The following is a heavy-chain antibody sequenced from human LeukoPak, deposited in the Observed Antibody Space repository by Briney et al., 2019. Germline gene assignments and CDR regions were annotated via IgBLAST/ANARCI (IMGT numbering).Heavy chain of an antibody. J-gene: IGHJ4*02. CDR1: GFAFSSYA. CDR2: ISYDGSNK. CDR3: ARDPRF. D-gene: IGHD3-16*01. V-gene: IGHV3-30-3*01. Sequence: GSLRLSCTASGFAFSSYAMHWVRQAPDKGLEWVAVISYDGSNKYYADSVKGRFTISRDNSKNTLYLQMNSLKAEDTAVYYCARDPRFRGQGTLVTVSS.